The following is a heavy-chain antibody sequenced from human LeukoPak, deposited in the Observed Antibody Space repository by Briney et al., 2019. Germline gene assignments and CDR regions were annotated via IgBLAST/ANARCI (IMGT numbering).Heavy chain of an antibody. J-gene: IGHJ1*01. V-gene: IGHV3-15*01. CDR1: GFTFSNAW. Sequence: PGGSLRLSCAASGFTFSNAWMSWVRQAPGKGLEWVGRIKSKTDGGTTDYAAPVKGRFTISRDDSKNTLYLQMNSLKTEDTAVYYCTTTGTYYDILTGYSDAEYFQHWGQGTLVTVSS. CDR3: TTTGTYYDILTGYSDAEYFQH. D-gene: IGHD3-9*01. CDR2: IKSKTDGGTT.